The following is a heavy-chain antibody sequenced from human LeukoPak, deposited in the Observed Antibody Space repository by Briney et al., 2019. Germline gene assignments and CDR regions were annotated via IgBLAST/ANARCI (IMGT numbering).Heavy chain of an antibody. Sequence: ASVKVSCKTSGYTFTTHGISWVRQAPGQGLEWMGWISTSKGDTNYAQKLQGRVTMTTDTSTSTAYMELRSLRSDDTAVYYCARDEAAAGRFDYWGQGTLVTVSS. CDR1: GYTFTTHG. CDR3: ARDEAAAGRFDY. D-gene: IGHD6-13*01. V-gene: IGHV1-18*01. J-gene: IGHJ4*02. CDR2: ISTSKGDT.